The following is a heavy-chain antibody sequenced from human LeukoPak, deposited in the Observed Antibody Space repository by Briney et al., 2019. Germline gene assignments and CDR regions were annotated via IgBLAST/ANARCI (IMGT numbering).Heavy chain of an antibody. V-gene: IGHV5-51*01. CDR3: ARQAVSSSYAFDI. Sequence: GESLKISCKGSGYSFTSFWIAWVRQMPGKGLEWMGIIYPGDSDTTYSPSFQGQVTISADKSISTAYLQWSSLKAADTAMYYCARQAVSSSYAFDIWGQGTMVTVSS. J-gene: IGHJ3*02. CDR1: GYSFTSFW. CDR2: IYPGDSDT. D-gene: IGHD6-13*01.